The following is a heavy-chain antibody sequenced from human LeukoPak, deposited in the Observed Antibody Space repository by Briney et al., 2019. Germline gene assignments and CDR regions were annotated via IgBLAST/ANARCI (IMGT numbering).Heavy chain of an antibody. CDR3: AREVVVVPKYFDL. D-gene: IGHD2-2*01. CDR2: INHSGST. J-gene: IGHJ2*01. CDR1: GGSFSGYY. Sequence: PSETLSLTCAVYGGSFSGYYWSWIRQPPGKGLEWIGEINHSGSTNYNPSLKSRVTISVDTSKNQFSLKLSSVTAADTAVCYCAREVVVVPKYFDLWGRGTLVTVSS. V-gene: IGHV4-34*01.